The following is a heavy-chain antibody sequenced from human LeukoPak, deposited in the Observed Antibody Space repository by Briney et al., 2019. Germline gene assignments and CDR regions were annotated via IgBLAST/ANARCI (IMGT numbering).Heavy chain of an antibody. J-gene: IGHJ4*02. CDR2: IIPIFGTA. V-gene: IGHV1-69*05. CDR3: ARAHESGYYDYFDY. CDR1: GGTFSSYA. Sequence: ASVKVSCKASGGTFSSYAISWVRQAPGQGLEWMGRIIPIFGTANYAQKFQGRVTITTDESTSTAYMELSSLRSEDTAVYHCARAHESGYYDYFDYWGQGTLVTVSS. D-gene: IGHD3-22*01.